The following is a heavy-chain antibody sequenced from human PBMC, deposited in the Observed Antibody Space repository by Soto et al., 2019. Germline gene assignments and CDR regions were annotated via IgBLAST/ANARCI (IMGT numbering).Heavy chain of an antibody. CDR3: PRKVLSSTIRPDWWSFEL. V-gene: IGHV3-23*01. J-gene: IGHJ2*01. Sequence: EVQLLESGGGLVQPGGSLRLSCVGSGFTFINDAMNWVRQTPGKGLEWVSGISGGGDRTFDADSVKGGFTISTDNSKNTLNLQMHSLRAHDTAVYYCPRKVLSSTIRPDWWSFELWGRGTLVTVSS. CDR2: ISGGGDRT. CDR1: GFTFINDA. D-gene: IGHD3-9*01.